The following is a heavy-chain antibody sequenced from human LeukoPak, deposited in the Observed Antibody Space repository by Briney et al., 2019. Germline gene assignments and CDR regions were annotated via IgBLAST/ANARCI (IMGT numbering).Heavy chain of an antibody. D-gene: IGHD1-1*01. CDR1: GYGFTSYW. CDR3: ARCTTGTTAYFDY. CDR2: IYPGDSDT. J-gene: IGHJ4*02. Sequence: GASLQTSCKGSGYGFTSYWIGWVRRMPGKGLEWMGIIYPGDSDTRYSPSFQGQVTISADKSISTAYLQWSSLKASDTAMYYCARCTTGTTAYFDYWGQGTLVTVSS. V-gene: IGHV5-51*01.